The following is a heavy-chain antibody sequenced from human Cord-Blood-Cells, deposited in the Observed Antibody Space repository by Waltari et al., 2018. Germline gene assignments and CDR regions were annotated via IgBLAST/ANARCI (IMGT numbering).Heavy chain of an antibody. CDR2: ISYDGSNK. CDR3: AKVPYYDSSGDAFDI. J-gene: IGHJ3*02. V-gene: IGHV3-30*18. D-gene: IGHD3-22*01. CDR1: GFTFSSNG. Sequence: QVQLVESGGGVVQPGRSLRLSCAASGFTFSSNGMHWVRQAPGKGLEWVAVISYDGSNKYYADSVKGRFTISRDNSKNTLYLQMNSLRAEDTAVYYCAKVPYYDSSGDAFDIWGQGTMVTVSS.